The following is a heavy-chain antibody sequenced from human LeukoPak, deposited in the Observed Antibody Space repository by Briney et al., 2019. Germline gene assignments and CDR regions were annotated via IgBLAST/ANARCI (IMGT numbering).Heavy chain of an antibody. CDR1: GGTFSSYA. V-gene: IGHV1-69*04. CDR3: XXXXXXXXYQGGRRWFDP. Sequence: GASVKVSCKASGGTFSSYAISWVRQAPGQGLEWMGRIIPILGIANYAQKFQGRVTITADKSTSTAYMELSSLRSEDTAVYYCXXXXXXXXYQGGRRWFDPWGQGTLVTVSS. J-gene: IGHJ5*02. CDR2: IIPILGIA. D-gene: IGHD1-26*01.